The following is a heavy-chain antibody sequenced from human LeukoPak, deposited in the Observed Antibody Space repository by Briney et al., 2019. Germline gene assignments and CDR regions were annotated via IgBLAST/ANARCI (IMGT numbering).Heavy chain of an antibody. Sequence: GGSLRLSCVASGFTFSTFAMIWVRQPPGKGLEWVSSIFPSGGEIHYADSVRGRFTISRDNSKSTLSLQMNSLRVEDTAIYYCARSRGGALKRFFDYWGQGTLVTVSS. CDR2: IFPSGGEI. CDR1: GFTFSTFA. V-gene: IGHV3-23*01. J-gene: IGHJ4*02. CDR3: ARSRGGALKRFFDY. D-gene: IGHD3-16*01.